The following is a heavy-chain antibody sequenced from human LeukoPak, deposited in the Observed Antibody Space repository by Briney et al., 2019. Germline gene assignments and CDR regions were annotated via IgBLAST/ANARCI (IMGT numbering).Heavy chain of an antibody. Sequence: ASVKVSCKVSGYTLTELSMHWVRQAPGKGLEWMGGFDPEDGETIYAQKFQGRVTMTEDTSTDTAYMELSSLRSEDTAVYYCATDGGGTYKGDFDYWGQGTLVTVSS. CDR3: ATDGGGTYKGDFDY. CDR1: GYTLTELS. D-gene: IGHD1-26*01. CDR2: FDPEDGET. J-gene: IGHJ4*02. V-gene: IGHV1-24*01.